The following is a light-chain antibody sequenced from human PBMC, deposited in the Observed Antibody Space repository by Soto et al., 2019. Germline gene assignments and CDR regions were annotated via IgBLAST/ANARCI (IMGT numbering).Light chain of an antibody. J-gene: IGKJ5*01. V-gene: IGKV3-20*01. CDR3: QQYGSSPIT. CDR1: QSVTGSY. CDR2: GAS. Sequence: EIVLTQSPGTLSLSPGERATLSCRASQSVTGSYLAWYQQRPGQAPRLLIYGASSRATGIPDRFSGSGSRTDFTLTINRLEPEDFALYYCQQYGSSPITFGQGTRLENK.